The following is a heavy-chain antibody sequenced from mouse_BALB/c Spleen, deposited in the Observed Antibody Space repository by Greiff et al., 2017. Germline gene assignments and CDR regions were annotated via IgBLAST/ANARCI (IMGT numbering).Heavy chain of an antibody. CDR3: ARLDGNYVGFAY. D-gene: IGHD2-1*01. Sequence: EVNVVESGGGLVKPGGSLKLSCAASGFTFSSYAMSWVRQTPEKRLEWVATISSGGSYTYYPDSVKGRFTISRDNAKNTLYLQMSSLRSEDTAMYYCARLDGNYVGFAYWGQGTLVTVSA. J-gene: IGHJ3*01. CDR1: GFTFSSYA. V-gene: IGHV5-9-3*01. CDR2: ISSGGSYT.